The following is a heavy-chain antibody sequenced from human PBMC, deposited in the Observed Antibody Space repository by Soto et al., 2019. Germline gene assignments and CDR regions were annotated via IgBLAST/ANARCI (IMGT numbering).Heavy chain of an antibody. CDR2: ISGSGGST. V-gene: IGHV3-23*01. D-gene: IGHD2-2*01. CDR1: GFTFSSYV. Sequence: EVQLLESGGGLVQPGGSLRLSCAASGFTFSSYVMSWVRQAPGKGLEWVSAISGSGGSTYYADSVKGRFTISRDNSKNTLYLQMNSLRAEDTAVYYCAKGAVPAAIFYYYYGMDVWGQGTTVTVSS. J-gene: IGHJ6*02. CDR3: AKGAVPAAIFYYYYGMDV.